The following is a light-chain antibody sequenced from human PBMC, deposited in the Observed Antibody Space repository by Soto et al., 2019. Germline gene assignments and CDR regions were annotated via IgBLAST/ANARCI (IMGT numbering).Light chain of an antibody. CDR2: KDS. Sequence: SYDLTQPSSVSVSPGQTARITCSGDVLAKKYARWFQQKPGQAPVLVIYKDSERPSGIPERFSGSSSGTTVTLTISGAQVEDEADYYCYSAADNNPVFGGGTKVTVL. J-gene: IGLJ3*02. CDR3: YSAADNNPV. CDR1: VLAKKY. V-gene: IGLV3-27*01.